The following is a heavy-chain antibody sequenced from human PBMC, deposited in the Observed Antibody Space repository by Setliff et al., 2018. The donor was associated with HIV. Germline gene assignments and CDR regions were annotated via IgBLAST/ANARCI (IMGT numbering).Heavy chain of an antibody. J-gene: IGHJ6*03. Sequence: GESLKISCKDSGYSFPNDWIGWVRQKPGKGLEWVAIIFPRDSETRYSPSFEGQVTISVDRSLNTVYLQWSRLRASDSAIYYCTRHPLRPGIAGYFYFVDVWGTGTTVTV. D-gene: IGHD3-9*01. CDR2: IFPRDSET. CDR3: TRHPLRPGIAGYFYFVDV. V-gene: IGHV5-51*01. CDR1: GYSFPNDW.